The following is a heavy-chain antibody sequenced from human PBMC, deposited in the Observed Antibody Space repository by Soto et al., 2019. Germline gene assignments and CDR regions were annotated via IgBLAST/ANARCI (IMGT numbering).Heavy chain of an antibody. V-gene: IGHV4-4*02. D-gene: IGHD6-19*01. J-gene: IGHJ4*02. CDR1: GDSINGDYS. CDR2: IYYSGGT. Sequence: QVQLQESGPGLVRPSGTLSLSCAVSGDSINGDYSWNWVRQSPGKGLEWIAEIYYSGGTSYNPSLKSRVTISMDKSKNQFSLNLTSVTAADTAMYYCARDTGWGLGYWGQGTLVTVSS. CDR3: ARDTGWGLGY.